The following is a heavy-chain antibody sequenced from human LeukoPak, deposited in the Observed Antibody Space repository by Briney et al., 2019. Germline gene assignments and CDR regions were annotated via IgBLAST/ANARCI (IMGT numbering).Heavy chain of an antibody. J-gene: IGHJ6*03. V-gene: IGHV1-2*02. D-gene: IGHD5-18*01. CDR1: GYTFTGYY. CDR3: ARAQPGYSYGNYYYYMDV. CDR2: INPNSGGT. Sequence: GASVKVSCKASGYTFTGYYMHWVRQAPGQGLEWMGWINPNSGGTNYVQKFQGRVTMTRDTSISTAYMELSRLTSDDTAVYYCARAQPGYSYGNYYYYMDVWGKGTTVTVSS.